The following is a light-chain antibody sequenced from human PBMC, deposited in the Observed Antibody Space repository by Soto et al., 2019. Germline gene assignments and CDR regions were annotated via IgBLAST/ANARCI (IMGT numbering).Light chain of an antibody. CDR1: SSNIGSNY. J-gene: IGLJ1*01. V-gene: IGLV1-47*01. CDR2: RNN. Sequence: QSVLTQPPSASGTPGQRVTISCSGSSSNIGSNYVYWYQQLPGTAPKLLIYRNNQRRSGVPDRFSGSKSGTSASLAISGLRSEDEADYYCAAWDDSLSGPAYVFGTGTKVTVL. CDR3: AAWDDSLSGPAYV.